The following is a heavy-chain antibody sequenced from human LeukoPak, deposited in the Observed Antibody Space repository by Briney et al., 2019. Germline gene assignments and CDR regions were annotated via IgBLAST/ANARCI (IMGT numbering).Heavy chain of an antibody. CDR3: ATPVPTVFIRRHPFLIDG. D-gene: IGHD4-17*01. CDR1: GFTFSTSA. V-gene: IGHV3-30*01. J-gene: IGHJ6*04. CDR2: ISHEGGDE. Sequence: GGSLRLSCAASGFTFSTSAMHWVRQAPGKGLEWVAVISHEGGDEKYADSVKGRFTISRDNSKNTLYLQMNSLRSEDTAVYYCATPVPTVFIRRHPFLIDGWGKGTTVIVSS.